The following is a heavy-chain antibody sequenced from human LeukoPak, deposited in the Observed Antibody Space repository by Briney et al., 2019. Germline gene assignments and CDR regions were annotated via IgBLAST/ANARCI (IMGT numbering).Heavy chain of an antibody. CDR2: IYYSGGT. J-gene: IGHJ4*02. V-gene: IGHV4-31*03. D-gene: IGHD2-2*01. Sequence: SHTLSLTCPVSGGSINHGGYYWIWIRQPPGKGLEGIEYIYYSGGTYYNPSLKSRVTISVDTSKHQFSLKLSSVTAADTAVYYCVSGGAYRLLSGGYFDYWGQGTLVTVSS. CDR1: GGSINHGGYY. CDR3: VSGGAYRLLSGGYFDY.